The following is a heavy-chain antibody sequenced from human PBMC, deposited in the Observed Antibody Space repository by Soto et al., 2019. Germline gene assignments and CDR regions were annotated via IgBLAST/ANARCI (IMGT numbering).Heavy chain of an antibody. J-gene: IGHJ4*02. D-gene: IGHD3-22*01. CDR2: INSGSTSV. V-gene: IGHV3-48*01. CDR1: GFIFNSYS. Sequence: EVQLVESGGGLVQPGGSLRLSCVASGFIFNSYSMNWVRQAPGKGLEWISYINSGSTSVFYADSVKGRFTISRDNAKNSLYLQMNSLRAEDTAVYYCGSSASPDAYWGQGTLVTVFS. CDR3: GSSASPDAY.